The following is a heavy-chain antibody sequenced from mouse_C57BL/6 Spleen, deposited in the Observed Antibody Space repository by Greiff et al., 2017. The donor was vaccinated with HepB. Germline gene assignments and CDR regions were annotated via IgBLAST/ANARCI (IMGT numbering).Heavy chain of an antibody. D-gene: IGHD1-1*01. CDR1: GYTFTDYE. CDR2: IDPETGGT. Sequence: QVQLQQSGAELVRPGASVTLSCKASGYTFTDYEMHWVKQTPVHGLEWIGAIDPETGGTAYNQKFKGKALLTADKSSSTAYMELRSLTSEDSAVYYCTRRDYGSSLDYWGQGTTLTVSS. V-gene: IGHV1-15*01. CDR3: TRRDYGSSLDY. J-gene: IGHJ2*01.